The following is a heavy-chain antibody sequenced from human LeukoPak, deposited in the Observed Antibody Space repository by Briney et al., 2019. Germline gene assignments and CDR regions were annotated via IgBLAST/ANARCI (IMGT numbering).Heavy chain of an antibody. CDR3: ARGPRGSSGWYVPSGYFQH. D-gene: IGHD6-19*01. J-gene: IGHJ1*01. CDR2: IYYSGST. CDR1: GGSISSYY. Sequence: SETLSLTCTVSGGSISSYYWSWIRQPPGKGLEWIGYIYYSGSTNYNPSLKSRVTISVDTSKNRFSLKLSSVTAADTAVYYCARGPRGSSGWYVPSGYFQHWGQGTLVTVSS. V-gene: IGHV4-59*01.